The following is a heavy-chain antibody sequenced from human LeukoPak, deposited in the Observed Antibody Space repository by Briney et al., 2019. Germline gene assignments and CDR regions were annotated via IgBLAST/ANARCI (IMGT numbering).Heavy chain of an antibody. D-gene: IGHD3-22*01. J-gene: IGHJ1*01. CDR2: INPNSGGT. Sequence: ASVKVSCKASGYTFSGYYMHWVRQAPGQGLEWMGWINPNSGGTNYAQKFQGRVTMTRDTSISTAYMELSRLRSDDTAVYYCARDYYDSSGFYFQHWGQGTLVTVSS. CDR3: ARDYYDSSGFYFQH. V-gene: IGHV1-2*02. CDR1: GYTFSGYY.